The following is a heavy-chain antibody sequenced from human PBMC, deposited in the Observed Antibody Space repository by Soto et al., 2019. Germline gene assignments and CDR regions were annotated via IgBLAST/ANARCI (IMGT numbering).Heavy chain of an antibody. V-gene: IGHV1-8*02. CDR1: GYDFTAYD. Sequence: GASVKVSCKASGYDFTAYDINWGRQASGQGLEWMGWMNPNNGATGSARRFQGRVAMTRNTATGTAYLELTSLRSDDTAVYYCGRGPSPRAPAGGTPYYYAMDVWG. D-gene: IGHD6-13*01. CDR3: GRGPSPRAPAGGTPYYYAMDV. J-gene: IGHJ6*02. CDR2: MNPNNGAT.